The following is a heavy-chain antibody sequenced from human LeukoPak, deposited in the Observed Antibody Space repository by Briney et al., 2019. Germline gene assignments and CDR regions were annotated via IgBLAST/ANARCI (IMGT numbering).Heavy chain of an antibody. Sequence: GGSLRLSCAASGFPFSTYWMPWVRQTPGKGLVWVSRMNADGRTINYADSVKGRFTISRDNAKNTLYLQMNNLRDEDTAVYYCATAGNYRFDSWGQGTLVTVSS. D-gene: IGHD1-7*01. CDR2: MNADGRTI. CDR3: ATAGNYRFDS. V-gene: IGHV3-74*01. CDR1: GFPFSTYW. J-gene: IGHJ4*02.